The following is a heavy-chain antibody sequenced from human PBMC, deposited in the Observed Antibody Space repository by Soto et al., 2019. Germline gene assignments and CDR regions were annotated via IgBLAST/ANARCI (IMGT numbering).Heavy chain of an antibody. CDR3: ARNLGYCSGGSCYDYGMDV. J-gene: IGHJ6*02. V-gene: IGHV5-51*01. D-gene: IGHD2-15*01. CDR1: GYSFTSYW. Sequence: GESLKISCKGSGYSFTSYWIGWVRQMPGKGLEWMGIIYPGDSDTRYSPSFQGQVTISADKSISTAYLQWSSLKASDTAMYYCARNLGYCSGGSCYDYGMDVWGQGTTVTVS. CDR2: IYPGDSDT.